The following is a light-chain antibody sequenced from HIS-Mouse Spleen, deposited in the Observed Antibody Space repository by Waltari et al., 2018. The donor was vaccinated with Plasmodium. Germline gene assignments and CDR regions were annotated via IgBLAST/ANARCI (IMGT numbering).Light chain of an antibody. V-gene: IGLV2-14*03. Sequence: QSALTQPASVSGSPGQSITLSCPGTSTAVGGYNYVSWYQQHPGKAPKLMIYDVSNRPSGVSNRFSGSKSGNTASLTISGLQAEDEADYYCSSYTSSSTLYVVFGGGTKLTVL. CDR3: SSYTSSSTLYVV. CDR2: DVS. CDR1: STAVGGYNY. J-gene: IGLJ2*01.